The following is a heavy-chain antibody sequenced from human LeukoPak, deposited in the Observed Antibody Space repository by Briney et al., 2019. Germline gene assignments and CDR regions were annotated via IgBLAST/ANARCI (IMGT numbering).Heavy chain of an antibody. CDR2: IYYSGST. J-gene: IGHJ6*03. CDR3: AKDQVEDTAMDYYYYMDV. Sequence: SETLSLTCTVSGGSISSSSYYWGWIRQPPGKGLEWIGSIYYSGSTYYNPSLKSRVTISVDTSKNQFSLKLSSVTAADTAIYYCAKDQVEDTAMDYYYYMDVWGKGTTVTVSS. D-gene: IGHD5-18*01. CDR1: GGSISSSSYY. V-gene: IGHV4-39*07.